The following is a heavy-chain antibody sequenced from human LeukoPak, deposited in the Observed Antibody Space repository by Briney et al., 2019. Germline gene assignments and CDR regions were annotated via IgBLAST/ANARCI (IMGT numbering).Heavy chain of an antibody. CDR1: GYSFTSYW. CDR3: AKIDRQYCSRSSCYALDY. CDR2: IYPGDSDT. Sequence: ESLKISCKCSGYSFTSYWIGWVRQMPGKGLEWMGIIYPGDSDTRYSPSFQGQVTISVDKSISTAYLQWSSLKASDTAIYYCAKIDRQYCSRSSCYALDYWGQGTQVTVSS. V-gene: IGHV5-51*01. D-gene: IGHD2-2*01. J-gene: IGHJ4*02.